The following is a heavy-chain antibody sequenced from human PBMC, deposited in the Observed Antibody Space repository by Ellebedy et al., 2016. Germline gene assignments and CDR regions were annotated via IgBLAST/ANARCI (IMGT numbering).Heavy chain of an antibody. Sequence: ASVKVSCKASGYTFANSGISWVRQAPGQRLEWMGWINAGNANTKYSQSFQGRVTITRDTSASTAYLELSSLRSEDTAVYYCAREVIAAAGIQPNFDYWGQGTLVTVSS. D-gene: IGHD6-13*01. V-gene: IGHV1-3*01. J-gene: IGHJ4*02. CDR3: AREVIAAAGIQPNFDY. CDR2: INAGNANT. CDR1: GYTFANSG.